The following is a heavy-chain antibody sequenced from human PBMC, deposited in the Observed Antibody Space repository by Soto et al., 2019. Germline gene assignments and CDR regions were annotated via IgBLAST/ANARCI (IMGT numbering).Heavy chain of an antibody. J-gene: IGHJ6*02. D-gene: IGHD3-3*02. V-gene: IGHV4-34*01. CDR3: ARDRQYSQFWSGYQNEGPYNMDV. CDR2: INHSGGT. CDR1: GVSLSGYY. Sequence: XETLALTCGVYGVSLSGYYWTWIRQAPGKGLEGIGEINHSGGTNYNSSLKSRVIISVDTSKNQFSLILYSVTAADTAVYFCARDRQYSQFWSGYQNEGPYNMDVWRQGPTVTVSS.